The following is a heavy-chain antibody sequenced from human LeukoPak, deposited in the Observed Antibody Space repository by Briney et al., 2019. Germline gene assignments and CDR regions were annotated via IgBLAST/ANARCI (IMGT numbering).Heavy chain of an antibody. Sequence: SETLSLTCGVSGGSFSGYYWNWTRQPPGKGLEWIGEINHSGSTNYNPSLKSRVTISVDTSQKQLSLRLSSVTAADTAVYYCARGRYLTTGGGAAAGFLDYWGQGTLVTVSS. D-gene: IGHD6-13*01. CDR3: ARGRYLTTGGGAAAGFLDY. CDR2: INHSGST. CDR1: GGSFSGYY. V-gene: IGHV4-34*01. J-gene: IGHJ4*02.